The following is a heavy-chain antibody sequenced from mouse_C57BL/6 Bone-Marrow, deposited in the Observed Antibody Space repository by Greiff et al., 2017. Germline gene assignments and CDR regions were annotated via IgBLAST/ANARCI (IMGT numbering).Heavy chain of an antibody. D-gene: IGHD1-1*01. CDR2: INPSNGGT. J-gene: IGHJ2*01. V-gene: IGHV1-53*01. CDR3: ARWDYGSTFDY. Sequence: QVQLKQSGTELVKPGASVKLSCKASGYTFTSYWMHWVKQRPGQGLEWIGNINPSNGGTNYNEKFKSKATLTVDKSSSTAYMQLSSLTSEDSAVYYCARWDYGSTFDYWGQGTTLTVSS. CDR1: GYTFTSYW.